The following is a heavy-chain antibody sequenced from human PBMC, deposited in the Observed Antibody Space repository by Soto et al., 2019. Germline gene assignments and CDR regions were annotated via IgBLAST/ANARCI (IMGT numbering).Heavy chain of an antibody. Sequence: QVQLVQSGAEVKKPGSSVKVSCKASGDTFSFYTINWVRQAPGLGLEWMGRVNPILSMSNYAQKFQGRVRMTAAKSTSTAYWELRSLRSEDTAFYYCATSYGSGYRAFDYWGQGALVTVSS. V-gene: IGHV1-69*02. CDR2: VNPILSMS. J-gene: IGHJ4*02. CDR3: ATSYGSGYRAFDY. D-gene: IGHD3-10*01. CDR1: GDTFSFYT.